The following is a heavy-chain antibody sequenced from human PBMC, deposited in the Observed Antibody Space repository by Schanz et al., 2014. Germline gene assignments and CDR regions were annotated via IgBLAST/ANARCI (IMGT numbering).Heavy chain of an antibody. Sequence: EVQLAESGGGLVQPGGSLRLSCAASEFTFSTDAMSWVRQAPGKGLEWLSVISASGGDTYYADSVKGRFTISRDNSKNTLYLQMNSLRAEDTAVYYCAKYRGYYRVSGSYRELEYWGQGTLVTVSS. V-gene: IGHV3-23*04. CDR1: EFTFSTDA. D-gene: IGHD3-10*01. CDR2: ISASGGDT. J-gene: IGHJ4*02. CDR3: AKYRGYYRVSGSYRELEY.